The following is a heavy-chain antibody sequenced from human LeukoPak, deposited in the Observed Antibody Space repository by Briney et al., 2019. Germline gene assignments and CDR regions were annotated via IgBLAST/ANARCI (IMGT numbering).Heavy chain of an antibody. CDR2: IYSGGST. Sequence: GGSLRLSCAASGFTVSSNYMSWVRQAPGKGLEWVSVIYSGGSTYYADSVKGRFTISRDNSKNTLYLQMNSLRAEDTAVYYCAREGSLGYYGSGSYYDYWGQGTLVTVSS. CDR1: GFTVSSNY. D-gene: IGHD3-10*01. V-gene: IGHV3-66*01. CDR3: AREGSLGYYGSGSYYDY. J-gene: IGHJ4*02.